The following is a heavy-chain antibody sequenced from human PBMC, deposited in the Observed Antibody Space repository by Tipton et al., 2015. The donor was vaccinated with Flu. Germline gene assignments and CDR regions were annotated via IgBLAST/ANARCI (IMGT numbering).Heavy chain of an antibody. CDR3: TRDLERGGPEVFAY. CDR1: GFTFGDYA. V-gene: IGHV3-49*03. J-gene: IGHJ4*02. D-gene: IGHD1-1*01. CDR2: IRSKVLGGTA. Sequence: RSLRLSCSAFGFTFGDYAVSWFRQAPGKGLEWVGFIRSKVLGGTAEYAASVKGRFTISKDDSKSIAYLQMNSLKTEDTAMYYCTRDLERGGPEVFAYWGQGTLVTVSS.